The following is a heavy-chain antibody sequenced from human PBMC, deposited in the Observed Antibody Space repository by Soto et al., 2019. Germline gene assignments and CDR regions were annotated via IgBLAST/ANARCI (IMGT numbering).Heavy chain of an antibody. J-gene: IGHJ4*02. CDR2: ISSSSSYI. V-gene: IGHV3-21*01. CDR3: AREGYDDYVWGSYRHYFDY. D-gene: IGHD3-16*01. Sequence: PWWSLRLSCAASGFTFSSYSMNWFRQAPGKGLEWVSSISSSSSYIYYADSVKGRFTISRDNAKNSLYLQMNSLRAEDTAVYYCAREGYDDYVWGSYRHYFDYWGQGTLVTVSS. CDR1: GFTFSSYS.